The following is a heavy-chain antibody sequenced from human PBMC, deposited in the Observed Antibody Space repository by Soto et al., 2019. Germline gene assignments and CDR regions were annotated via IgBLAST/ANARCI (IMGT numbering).Heavy chain of an antibody. CDR3: ARGHGWELPYFDY. D-gene: IGHD1-26*01. J-gene: IGHJ4*02. V-gene: IGHV4-34*01. CDR1: GGSFSGYY. Sequence: QVQLQQWGAGLLKPSETLSLTCAVYGGSFSGYYWSWIRQPPGKGLEWIGEINHSGSTNYNPSLKSRVTISVDTSKNQFSLKLSSVTAADTAVYYCARGHGWELPYFDYWGQGTLVTVSS. CDR2: INHSGST.